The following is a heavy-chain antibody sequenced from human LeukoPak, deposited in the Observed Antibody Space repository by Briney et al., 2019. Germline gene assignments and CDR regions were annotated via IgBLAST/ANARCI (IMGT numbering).Heavy chain of an antibody. D-gene: IGHD3-22*01. CDR1: GGSISSYY. Sequence: SETLSLTCTVSGGSISSYYWSWIRQPAGKGLEWIGRIYTSGSTNYNPSLKSRVTMSVDTSKNQFSLKLSSVTAADTAVYYCARLDYYDSKNAFDIWGQGTMVTVSS. J-gene: IGHJ3*02. V-gene: IGHV4-4*07. CDR3: ARLDYYDSKNAFDI. CDR2: IYTSGST.